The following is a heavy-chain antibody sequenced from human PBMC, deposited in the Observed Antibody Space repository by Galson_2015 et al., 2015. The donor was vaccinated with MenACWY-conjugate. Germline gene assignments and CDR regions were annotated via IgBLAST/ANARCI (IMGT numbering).Heavy chain of an antibody. D-gene: IGHD3-22*01. J-gene: IGHJ4*02. CDR2: IIPIFGTA. V-gene: IGHV1-69*13. CDR3: ARVEDYYDSSGYYFDD. CDR1: GGTFSSYA. Sequence: SVKVSCKASGGTFSSYAISWVRQAPGQGLEWMGGIIPIFGTANYAQKFQGRVTITADESTSTAYMELSSLRSEDTAVYYCARVEDYYDSSGYYFDDWGQGTLVTVSS.